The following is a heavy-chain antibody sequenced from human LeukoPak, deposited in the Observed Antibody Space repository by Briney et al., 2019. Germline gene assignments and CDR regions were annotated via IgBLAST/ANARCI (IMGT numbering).Heavy chain of an antibody. J-gene: IGHJ4*02. D-gene: IGHD1-1*01. CDR3: VGRPWNFDY. CDR1: GLTFSSAW. V-gene: IGHV3-15*01. Sequence: GGSLRLSCEASGLTFSSAWMSWVRQAPGKGLEWVGRVKSKNDGGSTDYAAPVKGRFFISRDDSRGTLSLEMNSLKIEDTAVYFCVGRPWNFDYWGQGTLVTVSS. CDR2: VKSKNDGGST.